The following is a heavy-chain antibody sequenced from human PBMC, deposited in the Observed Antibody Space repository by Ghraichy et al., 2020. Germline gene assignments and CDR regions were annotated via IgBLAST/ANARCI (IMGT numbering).Heavy chain of an antibody. D-gene: IGHD5-24*01. CDR2: VRSLSNTI. CDR3: ATDRGHAFDN. V-gene: IGHV3-48*01. Sequence: GGSLRLSCAASGFTFTSYSMNWVRQAPGKGLEWLSYVRSLSNTIYYADSVKGRFTISTDNAKNSLYLQMNSLRVEDTAVYYCATDRGHAFDNWGQGTLVTVSS. CDR1: GFTFTSYS. J-gene: IGHJ4*02.